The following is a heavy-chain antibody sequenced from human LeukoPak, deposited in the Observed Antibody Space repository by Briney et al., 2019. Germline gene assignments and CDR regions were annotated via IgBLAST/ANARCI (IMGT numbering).Heavy chain of an antibody. CDR2: IKRDGSQQ. CDR1: GFTFTRYW. Sequence: GGSLRLSCATSGFTFTRYWMSWIRQAPGKGLEWVANIKRDGSQQYYLDSVKGRFTISRDNSKNTLYLQMNSLRAEDTAVYYCAKVNYYDSTGFFDYWGQGTLVTVSS. CDR3: AKVNYYDSTGFFDY. J-gene: IGHJ4*02. V-gene: IGHV3-7*03. D-gene: IGHD3-22*01.